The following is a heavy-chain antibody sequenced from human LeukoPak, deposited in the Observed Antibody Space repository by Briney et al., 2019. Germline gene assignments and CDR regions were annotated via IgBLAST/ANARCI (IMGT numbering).Heavy chain of an antibody. D-gene: IGHD6-13*01. Sequence: PGGSLRLSCAASGFTFSSYAMHWVRQAPGKGLEWVAVISYDGSNKYYADSVKGRFTISRDNSKNTLYLQMNSLRAEDTAVYYCAKAPLTAAGTSHYDYWGQGTLVTVSS. CDR2: ISYDGSNK. CDR1: GFTFSSYA. V-gene: IGHV3-30*04. J-gene: IGHJ4*02. CDR3: AKAPLTAAGTSHYDY.